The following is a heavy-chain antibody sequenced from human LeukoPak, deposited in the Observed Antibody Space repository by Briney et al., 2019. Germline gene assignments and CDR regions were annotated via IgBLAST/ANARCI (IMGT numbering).Heavy chain of an antibody. CDR3: ARVSALGYYYGSGSSEH. D-gene: IGHD3-10*01. Sequence: SETLSLTCTVSGGSISSYYWSWIRQPPGKGLEWIGYIYYSGSTQYNPSLKRRVTISVDTSKNQFSLKLSSVTAADTAVYYCARVSALGYYYGSGSSEHWGQGTLVTVSS. J-gene: IGHJ4*02. CDR2: IYYSGST. V-gene: IGHV4-59*06. CDR1: GGSISSYY.